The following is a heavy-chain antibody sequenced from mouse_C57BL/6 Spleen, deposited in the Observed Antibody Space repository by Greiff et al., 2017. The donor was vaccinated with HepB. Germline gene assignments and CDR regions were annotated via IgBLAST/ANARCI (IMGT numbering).Heavy chain of an antibody. CDR1: GYTFTDYN. V-gene: IGHV1-18*01. CDR3: ARGGYSYWYFDV. CDR2: INPNNGGT. Sequence: VQLQQSGPELVKPGASVKIPCKASGYTFTDYNMDWVKQSHGKSLEWIGDINPNNGGTIYNQKFKGKATLTVDKSSSTAYMELRSLTSEDTAVYYWARGGYSYWYFDVWGTGTKVTVSS. D-gene: IGHD2-3*01. J-gene: IGHJ1*03.